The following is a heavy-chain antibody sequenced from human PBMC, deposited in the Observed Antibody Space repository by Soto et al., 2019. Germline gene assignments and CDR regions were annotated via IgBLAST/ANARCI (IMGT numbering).Heavy chain of an antibody. CDR3: VRQGIGALHGLVDV. Sequence: QVQLQASGPGLVKPSDTLSLTCTVSGDSIGTYNWGWIRQPPGKRLEWIGYIYSNGGTSYNPALQSRATISADTSTKQFSLRLTSVTAADTAVYYCVRQGIGALHGLVDVWGKGTTVTVSS. CDR1: GDSIGTYN. D-gene: IGHD1-26*01. J-gene: IGHJ6*04. CDR2: IYSNGGT. V-gene: IGHV4-59*08.